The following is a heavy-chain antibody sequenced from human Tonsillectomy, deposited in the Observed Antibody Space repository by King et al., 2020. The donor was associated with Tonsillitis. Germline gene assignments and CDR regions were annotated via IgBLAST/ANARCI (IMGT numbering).Heavy chain of an antibody. V-gene: IGHV3-48*03. CDR2: ISSSGSTI. D-gene: IGHD3-22*01. Sequence: VQLVESGGGLVQPGGSLRLSCAASGFTFSSYEMNWVRQDPGKGWEWVSYISSSGSTIYYADSVKGRFTISRDNAKNSLLLQMNSLRAEDTAVYYLAREGIDYYDSSGYYRVDAFDIWGQGTMVTVSS. J-gene: IGHJ3*02. CDR3: AREGIDYYDSSGYYRVDAFDI. CDR1: GFTFSSYE.